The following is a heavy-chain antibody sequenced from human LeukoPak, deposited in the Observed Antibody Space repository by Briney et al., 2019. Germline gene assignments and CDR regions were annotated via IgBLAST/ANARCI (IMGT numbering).Heavy chain of an antibody. V-gene: IGHV3-20*04. D-gene: IGHD3-16*02. CDR3: ASSGLYDYVWGSYRPPFDY. Sequence: GGSLRLSCAASVFTFDDYVMSWVRQAPGRGLEWVSCINWNDGSTDYADSLKGRFTISRDNAKNSPCLPMNSLRAEDTALYYCASSGLYDYVWGSYRPPFDYWGQGTLVTVPS. CDR2: INWNDGST. J-gene: IGHJ4*02. CDR1: VFTFDDYV.